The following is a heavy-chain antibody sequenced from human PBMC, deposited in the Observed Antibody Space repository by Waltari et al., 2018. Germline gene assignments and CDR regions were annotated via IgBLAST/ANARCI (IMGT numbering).Heavy chain of an antibody. CDR3: ARGARGSSSYDYLFDS. J-gene: IGHJ4*02. D-gene: IGHD6-13*01. CDR2: IFYSGST. CDR1: GGSISSDY. Sequence: QVQLQESGPGLVKPSETLSLTCSVSGGSISSDYWSWIRQPPGKGLEWIGYIFYSGSTNYSPSIRSRVTISIDTSKKHFSLNLNAVTAADTAVYCCARGARGSSSYDYLFDSWGQGALVTVSS. V-gene: IGHV4-59*01.